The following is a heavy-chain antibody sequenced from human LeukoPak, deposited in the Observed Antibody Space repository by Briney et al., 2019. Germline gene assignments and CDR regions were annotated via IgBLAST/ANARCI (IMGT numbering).Heavy chain of an antibody. D-gene: IGHD3-10*01. V-gene: IGHV4-61*02. CDR3: ARLTGTWFDP. CDR1: GGSISSGSYY. CDR2: IYTSRST. Sequence: PSQTLSLTCTVSGGSISSGSYYWSWIRQPAGKGLEWIGRIYTSRSTNYNPSLKSRVTISVDTSKNQFSLKLSSVTAADTAVYYCARLTGTWFDPWGQGTLVTVSS. J-gene: IGHJ5*02.